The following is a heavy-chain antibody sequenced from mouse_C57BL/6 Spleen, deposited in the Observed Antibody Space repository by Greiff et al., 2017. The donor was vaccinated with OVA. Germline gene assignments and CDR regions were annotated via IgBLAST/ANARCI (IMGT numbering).Heavy chain of an antibody. D-gene: IGHD3-2*02. CDR1: GYTFTSYW. V-gene: IGHV1-69*01. J-gene: IGHJ2*01. Sequence: VQLQQPGAELVMPGASVKLSCKASGYTFTSYWMHWVKQRPGQGLEWIGEIDPSDSYTNYNQKFKGKSTLTVDKSSSTAYMQLSSLTSEDSAVYYCARPVGGWSDYWGQGTTLTVSS. CDR3: ARPVGGWSDY. CDR2: IDPSDSYT.